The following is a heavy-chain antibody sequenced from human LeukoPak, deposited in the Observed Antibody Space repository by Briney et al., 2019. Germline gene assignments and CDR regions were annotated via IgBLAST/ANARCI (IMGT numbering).Heavy chain of an antibody. V-gene: IGHV1-18*01. J-gene: IGHJ4*02. CDR1: GYTFTSYG. CDR2: ISAYNGNT. D-gene: IGHD6-13*01. Sequence: ASVKVSCKASGYTFTSYGISWVRQAPGQGLEWMGWISAYNGNTNYAQKLQGRVTMTTDTSTSTACMELRSLRSDDTAVYYCARDRTLGGIAAAGVYFDYWGQGTLVTVSS. CDR3: ARDRTLGGIAAAGVYFDY.